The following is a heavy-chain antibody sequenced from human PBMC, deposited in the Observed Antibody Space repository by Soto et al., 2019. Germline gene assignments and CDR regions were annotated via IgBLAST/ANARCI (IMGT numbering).Heavy chain of an antibody. D-gene: IGHD3-10*01. CDR2: IYYSGST. J-gene: IGHJ6*03. CDR3: ARGTRNYYYYYMDV. Sequence: SETLSLTCTVSGGSISSGGYYWSWIRQHPGKGLEWIGYIYYSGSTYYNPSLKSRVTISVDTSKNQFSLKLSSVTAADTAVYYCARGTRNYYYYYMDVWGKGTTVTVSS. CDR1: GGSISSGGYY. V-gene: IGHV4-31*03.